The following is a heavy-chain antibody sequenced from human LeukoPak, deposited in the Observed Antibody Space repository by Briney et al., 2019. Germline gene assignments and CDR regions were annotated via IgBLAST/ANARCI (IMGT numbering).Heavy chain of an antibody. D-gene: IGHD3-16*01. Sequence: GASVKVSCKASGYTFTGYYMHWVRQAPGQGLEWMGWNNPNSGGTNYAQKFQGRVTMTRDTSISTAYMELSRLRSDDTAVYYCARAHGGIGAFDIWGQGTMVTVSS. J-gene: IGHJ3*02. CDR1: GYTFTGYY. CDR3: ARAHGGIGAFDI. CDR2: NNPNSGGT. V-gene: IGHV1-2*02.